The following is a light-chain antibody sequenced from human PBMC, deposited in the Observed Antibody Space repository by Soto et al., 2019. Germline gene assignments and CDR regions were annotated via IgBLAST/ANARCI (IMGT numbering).Light chain of an antibody. Sequence: QSVLTQPPSVSGAPGQRVTISCTGSSSNIGAGYDVHWYQHLPGTAPKLLIYHNSNRPSGVPDRFSGSKSGTSASLAITGLQAEDEADYYCQTYDSSLSVGVFGGGTKLTV. CDR3: QTYDSSLSVGV. CDR1: SSNIGAGYD. V-gene: IGLV1-40*01. CDR2: HNS. J-gene: IGLJ2*01.